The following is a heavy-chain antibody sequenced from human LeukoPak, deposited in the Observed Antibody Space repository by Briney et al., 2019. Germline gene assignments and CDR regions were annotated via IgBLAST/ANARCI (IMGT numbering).Heavy chain of an antibody. V-gene: IGHV3-9*03. D-gene: IGHD5-18*01. J-gene: IGHJ4*02. CDR2: INWNSGSI. Sequence: GGSLRLSCAASGFTFSSYGMHWVRQAPGKGLEWVSGINWNSGSIDYADSVKGRFTISRDNAKNSLYPQMNSLRAEDMALYYCAKDLRGYSYAIDYWGQGTLVTVSS. CDR3: AKDLRGYSYAIDY. CDR1: GFTFSSYG.